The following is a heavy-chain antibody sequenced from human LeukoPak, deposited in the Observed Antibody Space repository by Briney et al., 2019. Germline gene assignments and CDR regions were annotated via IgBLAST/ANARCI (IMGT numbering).Heavy chain of an antibody. J-gene: IGHJ6*04. D-gene: IGHD3-10*02. CDR1: GFTFSSYE. CDR2: ISSSGSTI. CDR3: VELGITMIGGV. Sequence: GGSLRLSCAASGFTFSSYEMNWVRQAPGKGLEWVSYISSSGSTIYYADSVKGRFSISRDNAKNSLYLQMNSLRAEDTAVYYCVELGITMIGGVWGKGTTVTISS. V-gene: IGHV3-48*03.